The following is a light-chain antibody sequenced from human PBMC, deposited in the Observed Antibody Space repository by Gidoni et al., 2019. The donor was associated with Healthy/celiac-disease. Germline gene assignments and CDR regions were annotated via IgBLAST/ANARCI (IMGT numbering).Light chain of an antibody. CDR2: GAS. V-gene: IGKV3-20*01. J-gene: IGKJ5*01. CDR1: QSVSRSY. Sequence: EIVLTQSPGTLSLSPGERATLSCRASQSVSRSYLAWYQQKPGQAPRLLIYGASSRATGIPDRFSGSGSGTDFTLTISRLEPEDFAVYYCQQYGSSVLTFGQGTRLEIK. CDR3: QQYGSSVLT.